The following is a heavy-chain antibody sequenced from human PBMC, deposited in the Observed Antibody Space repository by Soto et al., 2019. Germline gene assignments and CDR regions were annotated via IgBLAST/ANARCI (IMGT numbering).Heavy chain of an antibody. CDR2: IDPRSGGT. CDR3: ATDDYGIFPY. CDR1: AYPITTYY. J-gene: IGHJ4*02. V-gene: IGHV1-2*02. D-gene: IGHD3-10*01. Sequence: QVQLVQSGTEVKKPGASVKVSCMVSAYPITTYYIHWVRQAPGQGLEWVGWIDPRSGGTVYEQKFQGRVTMTRDTSISTVYMDLSGLTSDDTALYYCATDDYGIFPYWGQGSLVTVSS.